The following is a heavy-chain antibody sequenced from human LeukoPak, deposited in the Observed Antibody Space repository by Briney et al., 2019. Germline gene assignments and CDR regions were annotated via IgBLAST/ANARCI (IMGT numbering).Heavy chain of an antibody. CDR1: GFTFSSYA. Sequence: PGGSLRLSCAASGFTFSSYAMSWVRQAPGKGLEWVSAISGSGGSTYYADSVKGRFTISRDNSKNTLYLQMNSLRAEDTAVYYCAEDGGDYYGSGSYPFDYWGQGTLVTVSS. V-gene: IGHV3-23*01. CDR3: AEDGGDYYGSGSYPFDY. D-gene: IGHD3-10*01. J-gene: IGHJ4*02. CDR2: ISGSGGST.